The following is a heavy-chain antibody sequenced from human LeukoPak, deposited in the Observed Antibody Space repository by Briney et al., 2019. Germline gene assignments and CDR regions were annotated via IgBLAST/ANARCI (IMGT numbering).Heavy chain of an antibody. V-gene: IGHV4-30-2*01. CDR2: IYYSGNT. CDR3: ARDLGYCSRGSCTRWFDP. D-gene: IGHD2-15*01. J-gene: IGHJ5*02. CDR1: GVSISSGAYS. Sequence: PSQTLSLTCAVSGVSISSGAYSWSWIRQPPGKGLEWIGYIYYSGNTYYNPSLKSRVSISVDGSKNVLSLRLNSATAADTAFYYCARDLGYCSRGSCTRWFDPWGQGILVTVSS.